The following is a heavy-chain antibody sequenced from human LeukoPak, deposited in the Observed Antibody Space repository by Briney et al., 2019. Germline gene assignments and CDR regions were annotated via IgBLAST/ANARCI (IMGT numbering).Heavy chain of an antibody. Sequence: GGSLRLSCAASGSTFSSYAMSWVRQAPGKGLEWVSAVSGSGGSTYYADSVKGRFTISRDNSKNTLYLQMNSLRAEDTAVYYCAKDYYDSSGYYFCVDWGQGTLVTVSS. CDR1: GSTFSSYA. J-gene: IGHJ4*02. CDR2: VSGSGGST. V-gene: IGHV3-23*01. D-gene: IGHD3-22*01. CDR3: AKDYYDSSGYYFCVD.